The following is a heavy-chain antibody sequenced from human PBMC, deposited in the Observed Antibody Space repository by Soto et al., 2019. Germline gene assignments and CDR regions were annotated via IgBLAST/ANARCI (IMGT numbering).Heavy chain of an antibody. V-gene: IGHV4-30-2*01. J-gene: IGHJ4*02. CDR1: SGSMSSGGYS. D-gene: IGHD6-13*01. Sequence: SESLALTSAVSSGSMSSGGYSWSWIRQPPGKGLEWIGYLYHSGSTYYNPSLKSRVTISVDRSKNQFSLKLSSVTAADTAVYYCARGTPIAAAPFDYWGEGTLVTVSS. CDR3: ARGTPIAAAPFDY. CDR2: LYHSGST.